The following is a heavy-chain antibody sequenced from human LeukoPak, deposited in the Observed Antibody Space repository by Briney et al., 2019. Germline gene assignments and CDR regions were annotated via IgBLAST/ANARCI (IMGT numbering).Heavy chain of an antibody. CDR3: ARRNDFHV. V-gene: IGHV4-4*08. CDR2: IYSSDTT. CDR1: GGSITGYH. Sequence: SETLSLTCTVSGGSITGYHWSWIRQPPGKGLEWIGYIYSSDTTNYKPSLKGRVTISADTSKNQISLKLTSVTAADTAIYYCARRNDFHVWGQGTMVTVSS. J-gene: IGHJ3*01.